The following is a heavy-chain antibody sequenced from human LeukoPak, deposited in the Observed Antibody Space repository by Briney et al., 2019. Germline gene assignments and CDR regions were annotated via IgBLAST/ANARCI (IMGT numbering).Heavy chain of an antibody. D-gene: IGHD4-17*01. V-gene: IGHV4-34*01. CDR2: INHSGST. Sequence: SETLSLTCAVYGGSFSGFQWSWIRQSPGKGLEWIGEINHSGSTNYNPSLKNRVSISVDTSKNQFSLKLSSVTAADTAVYYCARGDMTTLERGAFDIWGQGTMVTVSS. J-gene: IGHJ3*02. CDR1: GGSFSGFQ. CDR3: ARGDMTTLERGAFDI.